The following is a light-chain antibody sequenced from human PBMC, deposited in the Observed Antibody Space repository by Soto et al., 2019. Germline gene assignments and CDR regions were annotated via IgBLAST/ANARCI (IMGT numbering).Light chain of an antibody. CDR2: AAS. V-gene: IGKV1-8*01. Sequence: AIRMTQSPSSFSASTGDRVTITCRASQGISSYLAWYQQKPGKAPKLLIYAASTLQSGVPSRFSGSGSGTDFTRTISCLQSEDFATYYCQQYYSYPCTFGQGTQLEIK. CDR1: QGISSY. J-gene: IGKJ2*02. CDR3: QQYYSYPCT.